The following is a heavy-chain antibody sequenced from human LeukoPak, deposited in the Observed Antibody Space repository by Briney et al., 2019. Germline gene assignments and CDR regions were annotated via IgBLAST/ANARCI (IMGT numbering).Heavy chain of an antibody. V-gene: IGHV1-2*02. Sequence: VASVKVSCKASGYIFSGNYMYWVRQAPGQGLEWMGWINPNSGDPNYAQTLQGRVTMTRDTSISTAYMQLNSLRSDDTAVYYCARGGDGNRRDFDYWGQGTLVTVSS. CDR1: GYIFSGNY. D-gene: IGHD5-24*01. CDR2: INPNSGDP. CDR3: ARGGDGNRRDFDY. J-gene: IGHJ4*02.